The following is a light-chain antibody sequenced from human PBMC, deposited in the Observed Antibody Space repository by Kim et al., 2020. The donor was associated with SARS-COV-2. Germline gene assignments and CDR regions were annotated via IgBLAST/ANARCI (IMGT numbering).Light chain of an antibody. J-gene: IGKJ5*01. CDR2: WAS. CDR3: QQYYTIPIT. CDR1: QSVLYNSNNNNY. Sequence: ATSNCKSSQSVLYNSNNNNYLAWYQQKPGQPPKLLIYWASTRNSGVPVRFSGSGSGTDFTLTISSLQAEDVAIYYCQQYYTIPITFGQGTRLEIK. V-gene: IGKV4-1*01.